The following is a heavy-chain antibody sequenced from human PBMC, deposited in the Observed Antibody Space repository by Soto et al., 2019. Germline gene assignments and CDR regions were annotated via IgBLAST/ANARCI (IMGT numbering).Heavy chain of an antibody. Sequence: QVQLVQSGVEVKKPGASVKVSCKTSGYTFITYEITWVRQAPGQGIEWMGWMNPRSGNTGYAQKFQGRVAMTRNTSVNTAYMELTNLTSEDTAVYYCARGDSFTSSWYWFDSWGQGTLVTVSS. CDR1: GYTFITYE. CDR3: ARGDSFTSSWYWFDS. V-gene: IGHV1-8*01. CDR2: MNPRSGNT. D-gene: IGHD6-13*01. J-gene: IGHJ5*01.